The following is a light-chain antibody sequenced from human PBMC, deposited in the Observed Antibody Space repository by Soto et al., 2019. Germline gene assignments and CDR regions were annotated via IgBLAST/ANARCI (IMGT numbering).Light chain of an antibody. CDR2: DAS. CDR1: QSVSSY. V-gene: IGKV3-11*01. CDR3: QQRSNWPPT. J-gene: IGKJ1*01. Sequence: EIVLTQSPATLSLSPGERATLSCRASQSVSSYLAWYQQKPGQAPRLLIYDASNRATGIPARISGSGSGTDFTLTISSLEPEDFAFYYCQQRSNWPPTFGQGTKVEIK.